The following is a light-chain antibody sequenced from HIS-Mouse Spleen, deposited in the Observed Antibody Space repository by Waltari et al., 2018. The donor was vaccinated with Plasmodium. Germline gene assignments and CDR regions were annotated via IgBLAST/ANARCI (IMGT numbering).Light chain of an antibody. CDR1: ALPKQY. J-gene: IGLJ1*01. CDR3: QSADSSGTYV. Sequence: SSELTQPPSVSVSPGQPARHTCSGSALPKQYAYWYQQKPGQAPVLVIYKESERPSGIPERFSGSRSGTTVTLTISGVQAEDEADYYCQSADSSGTYVFGTGTKVTVL. V-gene: IGLV3-25*03. CDR2: KES.